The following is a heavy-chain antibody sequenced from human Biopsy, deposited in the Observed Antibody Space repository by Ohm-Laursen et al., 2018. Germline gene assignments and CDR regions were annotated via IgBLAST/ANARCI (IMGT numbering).Heavy chain of an antibody. D-gene: IGHD6-6*01. CDR3: ARGYSRRVSIFEASIYWFDT. CDR2: MIPSSGKT. V-gene: IGHV1-8*01. Sequence: EASVKVSCKASGYGFSTYDVNWVRQARGQGLEWMGWMIPSSGKTGYAQRFQGRVTLTMNTSISTAYMEQSGLRSEDTAVYFCARGYSRRVSIFEASIYWFDTWGQGTLVTVSS. J-gene: IGHJ5*02. CDR1: GYGFSTYD.